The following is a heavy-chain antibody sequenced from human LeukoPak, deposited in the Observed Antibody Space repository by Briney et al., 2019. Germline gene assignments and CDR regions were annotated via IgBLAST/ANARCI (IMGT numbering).Heavy chain of an antibody. Sequence: PGGSLRLSCAASGFTFSTYSMNWARQAPGKGLEWVSSISGGSSYIYYADSVKGRFTISRDNAKNSLYLQMNSLRAEDTAVYYCAPVAVAGYWGQGTLVTVSS. CDR1: GFTFSTYS. D-gene: IGHD6-19*01. CDR2: ISGGSSYI. V-gene: IGHV3-21*01. CDR3: APVAVAGY. J-gene: IGHJ4*02.